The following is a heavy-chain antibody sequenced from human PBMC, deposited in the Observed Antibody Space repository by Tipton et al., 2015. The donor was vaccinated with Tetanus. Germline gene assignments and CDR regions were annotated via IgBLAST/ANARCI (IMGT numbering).Heavy chain of an antibody. CDR3: ARHLYGYWFDP. Sequence: TLSLTCTASGASITDKKYYWGWIRQAPGKGLEWIASIYFEGSTYHSPSLKSRLTIDVDTSQNVFSLRLTSVTAADTAVYYCARHLYGYWFDPWGQGAPVTVSS. D-gene: IGHD2/OR15-2a*01. J-gene: IGHJ5*02. CDR2: IYFEGST. V-gene: IGHV4-39*01. CDR1: GASITDKKYY.